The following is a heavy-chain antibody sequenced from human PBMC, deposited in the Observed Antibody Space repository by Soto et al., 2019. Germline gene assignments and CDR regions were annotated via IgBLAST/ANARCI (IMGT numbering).Heavy chain of an antibody. Sequence: GGSLRLSCAASGFTFSNFGMHWVRQAPGKGLEWVSAISGSGGSTYYADSVKGRFTISRDNSKNTLYLQMNSLRAEDTAVYYCAKDIVPEYYFDYWGQGTLVTVSS. CDR1: GFTFSNFG. D-gene: IGHD1-26*01. J-gene: IGHJ4*02. CDR2: ISGSGGST. CDR3: AKDIVPEYYFDY. V-gene: IGHV3-23*01.